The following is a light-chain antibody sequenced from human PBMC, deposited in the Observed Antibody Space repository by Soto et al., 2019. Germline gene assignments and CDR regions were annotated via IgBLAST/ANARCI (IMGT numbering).Light chain of an antibody. V-gene: IGKV3-15*01. J-gene: IGKJ5*01. CDR2: AAS. Sequence: EIVMTQSPATLSVSPGERATLSCGASQSVSNNLAWYQQKPGQAPRLLIYAASIRATGIPARFSGSGSGTEFTLTISSLQSEDFAVYYCQQYNNWPITFGQGTRLEIK. CDR1: QSVSNN. CDR3: QQYNNWPIT.